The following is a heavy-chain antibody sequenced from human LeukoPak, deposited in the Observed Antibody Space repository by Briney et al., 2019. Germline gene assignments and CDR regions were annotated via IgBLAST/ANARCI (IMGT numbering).Heavy chain of an antibody. CDR3: ARDPEDYYDSSAYYDGFDM. V-gene: IGHV3-20*04. J-gene: IGHJ3*02. CDR1: GFTFDNYG. D-gene: IGHD3-22*01. Sequence: GGSLRLSCAASGFTFDNYGMSWVRQVPGKGLEWVSSINANGGSTAYADLVRGRFTISRDNAKNSLYLQMNSLRAEDTAVYYCARDPEDYYDSSAYYDGFDMWGQGTMVTVSS. CDR2: INANGGST.